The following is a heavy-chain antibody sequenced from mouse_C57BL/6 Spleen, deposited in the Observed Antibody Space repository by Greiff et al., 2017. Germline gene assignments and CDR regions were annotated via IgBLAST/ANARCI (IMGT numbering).Heavy chain of an antibody. D-gene: IGHD1-1*01. V-gene: IGHV5-4*03. CDR3: ASYYGSSYWYFDV. Sequence: EVNVVESGGGLVKPGGSLKLSCAASGFTFSSYAMSWVRQTPEKRLEWVATISDGGSYTYYPDNVKGRFTISRDNAKNNLYLQMSHLKSEDTAMYYCASYYGSSYWYFDVWGTGTTVTVSS. CDR2: ISDGGSYT. J-gene: IGHJ1*03. CDR1: GFTFSSYA.